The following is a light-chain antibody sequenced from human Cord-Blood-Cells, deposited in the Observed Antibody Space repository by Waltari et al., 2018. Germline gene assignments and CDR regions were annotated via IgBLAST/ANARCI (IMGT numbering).Light chain of an antibody. CDR3: CSYAGSSTFVV. CDR1: SRYVGSYHL. J-gene: IGLJ2*01. Sequence: QSALTQPASVSGCPGQSITISCPGTSRYVGSYHLVSWYQQHPGKAPKLMIYEGSKRPSGVSNRFSGSKSGNTASLTISGLQAEDEADYYCCSYAGSSTFVVFGGGTKLTVL. V-gene: IGLV2-23*03. CDR2: EGS.